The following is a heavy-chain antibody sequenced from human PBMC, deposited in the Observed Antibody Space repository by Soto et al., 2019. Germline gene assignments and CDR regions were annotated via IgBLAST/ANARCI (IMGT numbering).Heavy chain of an antibody. D-gene: IGHD5-18*01. V-gene: IGHV1-69*13. CDR2: IIPNFGTA. CDR3: AQYGDTAMVTGQWPVIHFYGVYV. CDR1: EGKIIGYG. J-gene: IGHJ6*02. Sequence: ASWKDSCRALEGKIIGYGIRCVRKAPGQEIEWLGGIIPNFGTANYAQKFQGRVTITADESTSTAYMELSSLRSEDTAVYYCAQYGDTAMVTGQWPVIHFYGVYVWVQGTTFTVSS.